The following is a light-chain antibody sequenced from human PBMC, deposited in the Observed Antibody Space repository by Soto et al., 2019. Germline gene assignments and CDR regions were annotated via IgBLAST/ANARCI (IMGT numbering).Light chain of an antibody. Sequence: QSALAQPASVSGSPGQSITISCTGTSSDIGGYNYVSWYQQHPGKAPKLMVYEVINRPSGVSHRFSGARSGNTASLTISGLHAEDEAVYYCASYSTTSTPYVFGTGTKVTVL. CDR3: ASYSTTSTPYV. CDR1: SSDIGGYNY. V-gene: IGLV2-14*01. J-gene: IGLJ1*01. CDR2: EVI.